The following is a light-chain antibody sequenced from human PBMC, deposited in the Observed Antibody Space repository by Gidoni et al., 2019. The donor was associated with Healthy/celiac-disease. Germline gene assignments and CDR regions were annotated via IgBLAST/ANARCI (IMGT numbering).Light chain of an antibody. J-gene: IGKJ4*01. CDR3: QQRSNWPLSLP. V-gene: IGKV3-11*01. CDR2: DAS. Sequence: EIVLTQSPATLSLSPGERATLSCRASKSVSSYLAWYPQKPGQAHRLLIYDASNMATGIPARFSVSGSGTDFTLTISSLEPEDFAVSYCQQRSNWPLSLPFXGXTKVEIK. CDR1: KSVSSY.